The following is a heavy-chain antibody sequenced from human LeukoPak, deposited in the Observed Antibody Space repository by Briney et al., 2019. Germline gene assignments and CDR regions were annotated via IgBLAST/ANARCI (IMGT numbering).Heavy chain of an antibody. CDR3: ARWQTSRSTSHSPVLGAFDI. Sequence: ASVKVSCKASGGTFSSYAISWVRQAPGQGLEWMGRIIPILGIANYAQKFQGRVTITADKSTSTAYMELSSLRSEDTAVYYCARWQTSRSTSHSPVLGAFDIWGQGTMVTVSS. J-gene: IGHJ3*02. CDR1: GGTFSSYA. D-gene: IGHD2-2*01. V-gene: IGHV1-69*04. CDR2: IIPILGIA.